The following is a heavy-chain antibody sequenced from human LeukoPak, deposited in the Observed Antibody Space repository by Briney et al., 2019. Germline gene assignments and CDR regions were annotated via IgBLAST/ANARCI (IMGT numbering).Heavy chain of an antibody. Sequence: SETLSLTCAVYGGSFSGYYWSWIRHPPGKGLEWIGEINHSGSTNYNPSLKSRVTISVDTSKNQFSLKLSSVTAADTAVYYCARTRGLRWRYFDYWGQGTLVTVSS. CDR3: ARTRGLRWRYFDY. CDR2: INHSGST. D-gene: IGHD4-23*01. CDR1: GGSFSGYY. J-gene: IGHJ4*02. V-gene: IGHV4-34*01.